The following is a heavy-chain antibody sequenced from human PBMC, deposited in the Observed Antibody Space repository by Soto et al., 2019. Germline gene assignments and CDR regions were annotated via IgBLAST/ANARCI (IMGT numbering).Heavy chain of an antibody. J-gene: IGHJ6*02. V-gene: IGHV4-59*01. D-gene: IGHD6-13*01. CDR1: GGSISSYY. CDR3: ARDLSSSWGYYYGMDV. Sequence: SETLSLTCTVSGGSISSYYWSWIRQPPGKGLEWIGYIYYSGSTNYNPSLKSRVTISVDTSKNQFSLKLSSVTAADTAVYYCARDLSSSWGYYYGMDVWGQGTTVTVSS. CDR2: IYYSGST.